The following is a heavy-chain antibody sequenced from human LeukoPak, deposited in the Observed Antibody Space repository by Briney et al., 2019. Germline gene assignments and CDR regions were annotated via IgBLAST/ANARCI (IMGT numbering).Heavy chain of an antibody. Sequence: ASVKVSCKASGYTFTSYDISWVRQATGQGLEWMGWMNPNSGNTGYAQKFQGRVTMTRNTSISTAYMELSSLRSEDTAVYYCARGRPKVRGVIISFWFDPWGQGTLVTVSS. CDR1: GYTFTSYD. V-gene: IGHV1-8*01. J-gene: IGHJ5*02. CDR2: MNPNSGNT. CDR3: ARGRPKVRGVIISFWFDP. D-gene: IGHD3-10*01.